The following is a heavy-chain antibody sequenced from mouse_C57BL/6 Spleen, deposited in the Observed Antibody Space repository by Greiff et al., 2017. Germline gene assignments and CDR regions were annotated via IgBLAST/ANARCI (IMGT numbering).Heavy chain of an antibody. J-gene: IGHJ2*01. Sequence: QVQLQQPGAELVMPGASVKLSCKASGYTFTSYWMHWVKQRPGQGLEWIGEIDPSDSYTNYNQKFKGKSTVTVDKSSSTAYMQLSSLTSEDSAVYYCARRDDYDEYYFDYWGQGTTLTVSS. D-gene: IGHD2-4*01. CDR1: GYTFTSYW. V-gene: IGHV1-69*01. CDR3: ARRDDYDEYYFDY. CDR2: IDPSDSYT.